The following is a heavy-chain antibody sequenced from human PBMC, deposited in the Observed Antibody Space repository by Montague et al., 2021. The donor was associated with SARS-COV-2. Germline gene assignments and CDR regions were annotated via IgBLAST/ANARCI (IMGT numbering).Heavy chain of an antibody. Sequence: YAISGDSVSSNNAAWNWIRQSPSRGLEWLGRTYYRSKWYNDYAVSVKSRITIDADTSKNHFSLQLKSMTPEDTAVYYCLQGYYFDSWGQGTLVTVSS. J-gene: IGHJ4*02. CDR3: LQGYYFDS. CDR2: TYYRSKWYN. D-gene: IGHD5-24*01. V-gene: IGHV6-1*01. CDR1: GDSVSSNNAA.